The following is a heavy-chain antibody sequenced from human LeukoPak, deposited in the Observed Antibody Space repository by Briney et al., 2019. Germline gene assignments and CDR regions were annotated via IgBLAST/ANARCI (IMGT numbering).Heavy chain of an antibody. J-gene: IGHJ4*02. CDR2: LSGSGGST. D-gene: IGHD2-15*01. V-gene: IGHV3-23*01. CDR3: AKGRTPDY. CDR1: GFTFSTYV. Sequence: GGSLRLSCAASGFTFSTYVMTWVRQAPGKGLEWVSALSGSGGSTFYADSVKGRFTISRDNSNNTLFLQMNRLRAEDTAVYYCAKGRTPDYWGQGTLVTVSS.